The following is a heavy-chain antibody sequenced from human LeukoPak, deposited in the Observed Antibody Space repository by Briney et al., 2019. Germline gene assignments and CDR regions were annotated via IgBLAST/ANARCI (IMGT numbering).Heavy chain of an antibody. J-gene: IGHJ5*02. CDR1: GYSFTSYW. D-gene: IGHD2-15*01. CDR3: ARQVPGCSGGSCYSKDGVNGFDP. Sequence: GESLKISCKGSGYSFTSYWIGWVRQMPGKGLEWMGIIYPGDSDTRYSPSFQGQVTISADKSISTAYLQWSSLKASDTAMYYCARQVPGCSGGSCYSKDGVNGFDPWGQGTLVTVSS. V-gene: IGHV5-51*01. CDR2: IYPGDSDT.